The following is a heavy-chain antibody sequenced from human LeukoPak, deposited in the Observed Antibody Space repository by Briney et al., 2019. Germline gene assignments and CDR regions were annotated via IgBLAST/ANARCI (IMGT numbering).Heavy chain of an antibody. V-gene: IGHV1-46*01. Sequence: GASVKVSCKASGYTFTSYYMRWVRQAPGQGLEWMGIINPSGGSTSYAQKFQGRVTMTRDTSTSTVYMELSNLRSEDTAVYYCARELHLRIAVAGTATDYWGQGTLVTVSS. CDR2: INPSGGST. J-gene: IGHJ4*02. D-gene: IGHD6-19*01. CDR1: GYTFTSYY. CDR3: ARELHLRIAVAGTATDY.